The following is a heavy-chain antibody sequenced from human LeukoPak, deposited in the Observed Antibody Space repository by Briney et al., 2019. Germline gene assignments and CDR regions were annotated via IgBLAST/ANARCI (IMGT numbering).Heavy chain of an antibody. D-gene: IGHD4-17*01. CDR3: ARDGYGDRNFDY. V-gene: IGHV4-59*01. Sequence: PSETLSLTCTVSGGSFISFYWSWIRQPPGKGLEWIGYIYYSGSTNYNPSLKSRVSISVDTSKNQFSLNLSSVTAADTAVYYCARDGYGDRNFDYWGQGTLVTVSS. CDR1: GGSFISFY. J-gene: IGHJ4*02. CDR2: IYYSGST.